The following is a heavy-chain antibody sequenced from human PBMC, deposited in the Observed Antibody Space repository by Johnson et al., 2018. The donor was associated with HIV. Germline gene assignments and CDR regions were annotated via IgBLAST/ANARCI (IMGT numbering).Heavy chain of an antibody. CDR1: GFTFSSYA. J-gene: IGHJ3*02. Sequence: QVQLVESGGDLVQPGGSLRLSCAASGFTFSSYAMHWVRQAPGKGLEWVAVISYDGSNKYYADSVKGRFTISRDNSKNTLYLQMNSLRAEDTAVYYCAREGSSGWYGGGDSLSAFDIWGQGTMVTVSS. CDR3: AREGSSGWYGGGDSLSAFDI. D-gene: IGHD6-19*01. CDR2: ISYDGSNK. V-gene: IGHV3-30-3*01.